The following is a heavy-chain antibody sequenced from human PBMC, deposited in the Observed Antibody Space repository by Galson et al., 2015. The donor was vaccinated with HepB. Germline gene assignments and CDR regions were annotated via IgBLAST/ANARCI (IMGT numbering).Heavy chain of an antibody. CDR3: TRVSFPISMMVVVKDF. CDR1: GFTFGDYA. V-gene: IGHV3-49*03. D-gene: IGHD3-22*01. J-gene: IGHJ4*02. Sequence: SLRLSCATSGFTFGDYAMSWFRQAPGKGPEWVGFIRTKPYGATTEYVASVKGRFTISRDDSKSIAYLQMNSLKTEDTAVYFCTRVSFPISMMVVVKDFWGQGTLVTVSS. CDR2: IRTKPYGATT.